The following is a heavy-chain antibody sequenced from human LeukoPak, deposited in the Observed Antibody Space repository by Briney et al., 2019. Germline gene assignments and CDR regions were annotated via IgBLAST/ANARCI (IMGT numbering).Heavy chain of an antibody. J-gene: IGHJ4*02. CDR2: IYYGGST. CDR1: GDSISSNY. Sequence: SETLSLTCSVSGDSISSNYWSWMRQPPGKGLEWIGYIYYGGSTNYNPSLKSRVSMPVDTSKNQFSLNLSSVTAADTAVYHCARLLAGCPGGRCRAHFDYWGQGTLVTVSS. D-gene: IGHD2-15*01. CDR3: ARLLAGCPGGRCRAHFDY. V-gene: IGHV4-59*13.